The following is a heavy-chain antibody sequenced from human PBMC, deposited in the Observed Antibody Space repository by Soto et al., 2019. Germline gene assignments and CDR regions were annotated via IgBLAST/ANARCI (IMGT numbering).Heavy chain of an antibody. J-gene: IGHJ6*02. V-gene: IGHV1-18*01. Sequence: ASVKVSCKASGYTFTSYGISWVRQAPGQGLEWMGWISPLTANAKYSQKSQGRVTMTADESTSTAYMELSSLRSEDTAVYYCASSMDPKPYYYGMDVWGQGTTVPVSS. CDR1: GYTFTSYG. CDR2: ISPLTANA. D-gene: IGHD2-8*01. CDR3: ASSMDPKPYYYGMDV.